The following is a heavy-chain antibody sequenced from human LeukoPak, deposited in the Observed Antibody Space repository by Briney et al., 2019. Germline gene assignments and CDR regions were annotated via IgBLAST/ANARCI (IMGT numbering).Heavy chain of an antibody. Sequence: GSSAKVSCKASGGTFSSYAISWVRQAPGQGLEWMGGIIPIFGTANYAQKFQGRVTITADESTSTAYMELSSLRSEDTAVYYCARGPQLVRWNWFDPWGQGTLVTVSS. D-gene: IGHD6-13*01. J-gene: IGHJ5*02. V-gene: IGHV1-69*01. CDR3: ARGPQLVRWNWFDP. CDR2: IIPIFGTA. CDR1: GGTFSSYA.